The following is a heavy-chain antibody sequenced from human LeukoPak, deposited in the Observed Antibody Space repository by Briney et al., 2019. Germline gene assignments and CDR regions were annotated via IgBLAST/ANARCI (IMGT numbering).Heavy chain of an antibody. D-gene: IGHD3-10*01. Sequence: ASVKVSFKASGYTFTSYDINWVRQATGQGLEWMGWMNPNSGNTGHAQKFQGRVTMTRNTSISTAYMELSSLRSEDTAVYYCARGRELLWFGATYYYYYMDVWGKGTTVTVSS. J-gene: IGHJ6*03. CDR3: ARGRELLWFGATYYYYYMDV. CDR1: GYTFTSYD. CDR2: MNPNSGNT. V-gene: IGHV1-8*01.